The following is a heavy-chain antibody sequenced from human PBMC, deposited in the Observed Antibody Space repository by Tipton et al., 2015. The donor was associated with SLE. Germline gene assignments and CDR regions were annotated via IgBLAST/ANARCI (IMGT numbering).Heavy chain of an antibody. D-gene: IGHD2-8*01. CDR3: ARGMLTWRGAIVGVDV. Sequence: TLSLTCSVSGVSINSDYWGWIRQPPGKGLEWVGYISDSGSTDYNPSLKSRVTMSVDTAKNQFSLKLTSVTAADTAVYYCARGMLTWRGAIVGVDVWGQGTTVNVSS. J-gene: IGHJ6*02. V-gene: IGHV4-59*08. CDR2: ISDSGST. CDR1: GVSINSDY.